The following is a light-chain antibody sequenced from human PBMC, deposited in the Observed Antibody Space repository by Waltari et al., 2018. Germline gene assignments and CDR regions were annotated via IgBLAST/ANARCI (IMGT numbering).Light chain of an antibody. J-gene: IGLJ3*02. CDR2: QDT. CDR1: IVTKQY. Sequence: FDLTQPSSVSVSPGQTARITCSGDIVTKQYTRWFQQKPGRAPLLLIYQDTERPLGIPDRFSGSISGTTITLTITGAQFEDEADYHCFSAADDFWVFGGGTKLTVL. CDR3: FSAADDFWV. V-gene: IGLV3-27*01.